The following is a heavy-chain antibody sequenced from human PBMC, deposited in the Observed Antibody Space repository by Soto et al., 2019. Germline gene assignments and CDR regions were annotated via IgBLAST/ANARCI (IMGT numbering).Heavy chain of an antibody. CDR2: INHSGST. V-gene: IGHV4-34*01. D-gene: IGHD3-10*01. CDR3: ARGGYYGSGSYRDTAMFGY. J-gene: IGHJ4*02. CDR1: GGSFSGYY. Sequence: SETLSLTCAVYGGSFSGYYCSWIRQPPGKGLEWIGEINHSGSTNYNPSLKSRVTISVDTSKNQFSLKLSSVTAADTAVYYCARGGYYGSGSYRDTAMFGYWGQGTLVTVSS.